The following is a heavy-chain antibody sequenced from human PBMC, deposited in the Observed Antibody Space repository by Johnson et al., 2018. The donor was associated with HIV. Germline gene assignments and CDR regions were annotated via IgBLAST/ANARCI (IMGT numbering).Heavy chain of an antibody. J-gene: IGHJ3*02. CDR1: GFTFSSYG. V-gene: IGHV3-30*03. D-gene: IGHD6-6*01. CDR3: ARGEHSTVWREAFDI. CDR2: ISYDGSNK. Sequence: VQLVESGGGVVQPGRSLRLSCAASGFTFSSYGMHWVRQAPGKGLEWVAVISYDGSNKYYADSVKGRFTISRANSKSTLYLEMSSVRVEDTAVYYCARGEHSTVWREAFDIWSQGTRVSVSS.